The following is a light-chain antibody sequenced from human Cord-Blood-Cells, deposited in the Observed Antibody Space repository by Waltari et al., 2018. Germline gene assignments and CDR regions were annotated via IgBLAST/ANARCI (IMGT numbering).Light chain of an antibody. CDR2: GNS. CDR1: SHTIGPGSD. V-gene: IGLV1-40*01. CDR3: QSYDSSLSGSVV. Sequence: QSVLTQPPSVSGAPGQRVPISCTGRSHTIGPGSDVHWYQQLPGTAPKLLIYGNSNRPSGVPDRFSGSKSGTSASLAITGLQAEDEADYYCQSYDSSLSGSVVFGGGTKLTVL. J-gene: IGLJ2*01.